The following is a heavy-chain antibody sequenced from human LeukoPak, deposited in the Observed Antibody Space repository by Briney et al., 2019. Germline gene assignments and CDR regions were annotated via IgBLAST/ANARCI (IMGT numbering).Heavy chain of an antibody. Sequence: GASVKVSCKASGYTFTSYYMHWVRQAPGQGLEWMGIINPSGGSTSYAQKFQGRVTMTRDTSTSTVYMELSSLRSEDTAVYYCATTSYYYGSGPRALDYWGQGTLVTVSS. J-gene: IGHJ4*02. CDR1: GYTFTSYY. D-gene: IGHD3-10*01. CDR3: ATTSYYYGSGPRALDY. CDR2: INPSGGST. V-gene: IGHV1-46*01.